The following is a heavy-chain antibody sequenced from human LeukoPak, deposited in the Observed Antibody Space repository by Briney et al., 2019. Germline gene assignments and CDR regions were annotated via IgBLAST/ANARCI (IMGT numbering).Heavy chain of an antibody. CDR3: ARSATAAGTQGC. V-gene: IGHV4-59*08. Sequence: SETLSLTCTVSGGSISSYYWSWIRQPPGKGLEWIGYIYYSGSTNHNPSLKSRVTISVDTSKNQFSLKLSSVTAADTAVYYCARSATAAGTQGCWGQGTLVTVSS. J-gene: IGHJ4*02. CDR1: GGSISSYY. D-gene: IGHD6-13*01. CDR2: IYYSGST.